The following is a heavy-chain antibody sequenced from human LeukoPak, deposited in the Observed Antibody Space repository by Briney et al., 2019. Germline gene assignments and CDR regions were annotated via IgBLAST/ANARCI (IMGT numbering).Heavy chain of an antibody. J-gene: IGHJ6*03. CDR3: ARHTIPGPAYYYYYMDV. V-gene: IGHV1-69*05. CDR2: IIPIFGTA. Sequence: GASVKVSCKASGGTFSSYAISWVRQAPGQGLEWMGRIIPIFGTANYAQKFQGRVTITTDESTSTAYMELSSLRSEDTAVYYCARHTIPGPAYYYYYMDVWGKGTTVTV. CDR1: GGTFSSYA. D-gene: IGHD2-2*01.